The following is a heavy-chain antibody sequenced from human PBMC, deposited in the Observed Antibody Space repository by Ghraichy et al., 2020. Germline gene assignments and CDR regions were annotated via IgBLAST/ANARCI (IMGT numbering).Heavy chain of an antibody. D-gene: IGHD3-3*01. Sequence: GGSLRLSCAASGFTFSSYGMHWVRQAPGKGLEWVAVISYDGSNKYYADSVKGRFTISRDNSKNTLYLQMNSLRAEDTAVYYCAKEYDFWSGYLTPIDYWGQGTLVTVSS. CDR3: AKEYDFWSGYLTPIDY. V-gene: IGHV3-30*18. J-gene: IGHJ4*02. CDR2: ISYDGSNK. CDR1: GFTFSSYG.